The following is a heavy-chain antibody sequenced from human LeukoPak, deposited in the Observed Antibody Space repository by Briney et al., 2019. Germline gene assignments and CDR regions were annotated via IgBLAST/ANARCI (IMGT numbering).Heavy chain of an antibody. CDR3: ARXLDXSSWPSWYFDL. CDR2: IYTSGST. J-gene: IGHJ2*01. D-gene: IGHD6-13*01. V-gene: IGHV4-4*07. Sequence: PSETLSLTCTVSGGSISSYYWSWIRQPAGKGLEWIGRIYTSGSTNYNPSLKSRVTMSVDTSKNQFSLKLSSVTAADTAVYYCARXLDXSSWPSWYFDLWGRGTLVTVSS. CDR1: GGSISSYY.